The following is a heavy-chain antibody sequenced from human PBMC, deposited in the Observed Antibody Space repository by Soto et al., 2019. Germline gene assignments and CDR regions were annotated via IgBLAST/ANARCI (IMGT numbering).Heavy chain of an antibody. CDR2: IYPGDSDT. Sequence: GESLKISCKGSGYSFTSYWIGWVRQMPGKGLEWMGIIYPGDSDTRYSPSFQGQVTISADRSISTAYLQWSSLKASDTAMYYCARGYSSSSGRYYYYYGMDVWGQGTTVTVSS. D-gene: IGHD6-6*01. CDR1: GYSFTSYW. V-gene: IGHV5-51*01. J-gene: IGHJ6*02. CDR3: ARGYSSSSGRYYYYYGMDV.